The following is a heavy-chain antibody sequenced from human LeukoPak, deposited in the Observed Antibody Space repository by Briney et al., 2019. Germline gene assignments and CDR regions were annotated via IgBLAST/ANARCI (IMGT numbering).Heavy chain of an antibody. Sequence: GGSLRLSCAASGFTFSSYWMSWVRQAPGEGLEWVANIKQDGSEKYYVDSVKGRFTISRDNAKNSLYLQMNSLRAEDTAVYYCAREAGGYSGSLFDYWGQGTLVTVSS. CDR3: AREAGGYSGSLFDY. CDR1: GFTFSSYW. CDR2: IKQDGSEK. V-gene: IGHV3-7*01. D-gene: IGHD1-26*01. J-gene: IGHJ4*02.